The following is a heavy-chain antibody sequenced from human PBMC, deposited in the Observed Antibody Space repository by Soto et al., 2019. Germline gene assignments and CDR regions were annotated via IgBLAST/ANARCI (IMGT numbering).Heavy chain of an antibody. CDR3: ARLRCSGGSCSPYYYYGMDV. J-gene: IGHJ6*02. V-gene: IGHV5-10-1*01. CDR2: IDPSDSYT. D-gene: IGHD2-15*01. Sequence: GESLKISCKGSGYSFTSYWISWVRQMPGKGLEWMGRIDPSDSYTNYSPSFQGHVTISADKSISTAYLQWSSLKASDTAMYYCARLRCSGGSCSPYYYYGMDVWGQGTTVTVS. CDR1: GYSFTSYW.